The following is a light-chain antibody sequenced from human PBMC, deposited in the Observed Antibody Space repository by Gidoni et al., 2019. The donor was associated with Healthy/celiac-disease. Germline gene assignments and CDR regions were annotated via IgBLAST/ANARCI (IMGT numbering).Light chain of an antibody. Sequence: SDVGGYNYVSWYQQHPGKAPKLMIYDVSKRPSGVPDRFSGSKSGNTASLTISGLQAEDEADYYCCSYAGSYTWVFGGGTKLTVL. CDR3: CSYAGSYTWV. J-gene: IGLJ3*02. V-gene: IGLV2-11*01. CDR2: DVS. CDR1: SDVGGYNY.